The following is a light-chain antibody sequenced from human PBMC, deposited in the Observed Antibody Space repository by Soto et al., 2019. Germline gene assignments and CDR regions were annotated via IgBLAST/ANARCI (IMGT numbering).Light chain of an antibody. Sequence: EIVMTQSPATLSVSPCERATLSCRASQSVSSYLAWYQQKPGQAPRLLIYDASNRATGIPARFSGSGSGTDFTLTISSLEPEDFAVYYCQQRSNWPPSITFGQGTRLEIK. CDR3: QQRSNWPPSIT. V-gene: IGKV3-11*01. CDR2: DAS. CDR1: QSVSSY. J-gene: IGKJ5*01.